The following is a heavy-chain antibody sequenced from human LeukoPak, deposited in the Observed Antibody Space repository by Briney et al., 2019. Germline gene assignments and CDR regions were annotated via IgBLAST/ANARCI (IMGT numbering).Heavy chain of an antibody. CDR3: ATVGSRANWNDVASWFDP. CDR1: GYTLTELS. V-gene: IGHV1-24*01. J-gene: IGHJ5*02. CDR2: FDPEDGET. Sequence: ASVTVSCKVSGYTLTELSMHWVRQAPGKGLEWMGGFDPEDGETIYAQKFQGRVTMTEDTSTDTAYMELSSLRSEDTAVYYCATVGSRANWNDVASWFDPWGQGTLVTVSS. D-gene: IGHD1-1*01.